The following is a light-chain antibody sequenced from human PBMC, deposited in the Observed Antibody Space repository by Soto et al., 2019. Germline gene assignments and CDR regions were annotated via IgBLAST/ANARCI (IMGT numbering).Light chain of an antibody. CDR3: QQYGSSRVT. CDR2: KAS. CDR1: QSISSY. Sequence: DIQMTQSPSSLSASVGDRVTITCRASQSISSYLNWYQQKPGKAPKVLIYKASNLESGVPSRFSGSGSGTDFTLTISRLEPEDFAVYYCQQYGSSRVTFGQGTRLEI. V-gene: IGKV1-39*01. J-gene: IGKJ5*01.